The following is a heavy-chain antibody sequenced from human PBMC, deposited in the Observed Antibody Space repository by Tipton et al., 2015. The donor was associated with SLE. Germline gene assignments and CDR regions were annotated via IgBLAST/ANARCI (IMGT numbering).Heavy chain of an antibody. CDR3: ARGNASSGFYWYFDL. J-gene: IGHJ2*01. CDR2: ISWNSGSI. D-gene: IGHD6-19*01. CDR1: GFTFDDYA. V-gene: IGHV3-9*01. Sequence: SLRLSCAASGFTFDDYAMHWVRQAPGKGLEWVPGISWNSGSIGYADSVKGRFTISRDNAKNSLYLQMNSLRAEDTALYYCARGNASSGFYWYFDLWGRGTLVTVSS.